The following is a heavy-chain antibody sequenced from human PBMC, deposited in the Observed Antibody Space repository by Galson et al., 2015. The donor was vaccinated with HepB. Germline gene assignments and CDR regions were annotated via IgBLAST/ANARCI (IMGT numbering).Heavy chain of an antibody. V-gene: IGHV1-69*02. D-gene: IGHD6-13*01. CDR2: IIPILGIA. CDR3: ASRSRSASAGYSSSWFPFDL. CDR1: GGTFSSYT. J-gene: IGHJ2*01. Sequence: SVKVSCKASGGTFSSYTISWVRQAPGQGLEWMGRIIPILGIANYAQKFQGRVTITADKSTSTAYMELSSLRSEDTAVYYCASRSRSASAGYSSSWFPFDLWGRGTLVTVSS.